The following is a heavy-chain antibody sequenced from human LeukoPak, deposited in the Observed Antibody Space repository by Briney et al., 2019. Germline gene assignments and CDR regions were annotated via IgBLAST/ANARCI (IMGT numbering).Heavy chain of an antibody. D-gene: IGHD5-24*01. V-gene: IGHV3-48*02. J-gene: IGHJ4*02. CDR3: ARVVDPGTY. CDR1: GFTFSSSS. Sequence: PGGSLRLSCVASGFTFSSSSMNWVRQAPGKGLEWVAYINSGSSSTYFAGSVKGRFTISRDNANNSLYLQMNSLRDEDTAVYYCARVVDPGTYWGQGTLVTVSS. CDR2: INSGSSST.